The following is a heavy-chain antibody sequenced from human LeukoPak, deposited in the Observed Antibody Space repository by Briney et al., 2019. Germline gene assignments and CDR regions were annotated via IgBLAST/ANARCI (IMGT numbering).Heavy chain of an antibody. V-gene: IGHV5-51*01. J-gene: IGHJ2*01. CDR3: ARHPEEQWLDGWYFDL. CDR2: IYPGDSDT. CDR1: GYDFTNNW. D-gene: IGHD6-19*01. Sequence: HGESLKISCKGVGYDFTNNWIGWVRQMPGKGLEWMGIIYPGDSDTRYSPSFQGQVTISADKSISTAYLQWSSLKASDTAMYYCARHPEEQWLDGWYFDLWGRGTLVTVSS.